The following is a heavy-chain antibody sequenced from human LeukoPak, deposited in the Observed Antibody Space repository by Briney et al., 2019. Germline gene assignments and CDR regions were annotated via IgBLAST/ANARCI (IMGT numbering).Heavy chain of an antibody. D-gene: IGHD1-26*01. CDR1: GFTFRSHA. Sequence: GGSLRLSCVGSGFTFRSHAMSWVRQAPEKGLEFVSGIYENGGTTYYADSVKGRFTISRDNSKNTLYLQVNSLRAEDTAVNYCAKGGKWDVTPFDYWGQGTLVTVSS. CDR3: AKGGKWDVTPFDY. CDR2: IYENGGTT. V-gene: IGHV3-23*01. J-gene: IGHJ4*02.